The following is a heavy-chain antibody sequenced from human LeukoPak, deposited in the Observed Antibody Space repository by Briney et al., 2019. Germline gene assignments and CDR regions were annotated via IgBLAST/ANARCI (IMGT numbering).Heavy chain of an antibody. CDR2: ISYDGSNK. Sequence: SGGSLRLSCAASGFTFSSYGMHWVRQAPGKGLEWVAVISYDGSNKYYADSVKGRFTISRDNAKNTLYLQMNSLRAEDTAVYYCARGGSPPEALGDAFDIWGQGTIVTVSS. J-gene: IGHJ3*02. CDR1: GFTFSSYG. D-gene: IGHD1-26*01. V-gene: IGHV3-30*03. CDR3: ARGGSPPEALGDAFDI.